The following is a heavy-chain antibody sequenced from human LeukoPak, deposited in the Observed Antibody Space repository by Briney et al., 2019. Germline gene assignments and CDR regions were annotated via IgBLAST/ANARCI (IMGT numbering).Heavy chain of an antibody. D-gene: IGHD2-2*02. CDR2: INHSGST. J-gene: IGHJ4*02. CDR1: GGSISSYY. Sequence: SETLSLTCTVSGGSISSYYWSWIRQPPGKGLEWIGEINHSGSTNYNPSLKSRVTISVDTSKNQFSLKLSSVTAADTAVYYCASYGHTRDYFDYWGQGTLVTVSS. CDR3: ASYGHTRDYFDY. V-gene: IGHV4-34*01.